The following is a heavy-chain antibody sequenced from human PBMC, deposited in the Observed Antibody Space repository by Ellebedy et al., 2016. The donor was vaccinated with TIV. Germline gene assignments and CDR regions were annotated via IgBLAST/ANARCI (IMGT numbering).Heavy chain of an antibody. V-gene: IGHV3-11*01. D-gene: IGHD3-10*01. J-gene: IGHJ6*02. CDR3: ARIVGGGLGEWTSYYYGMDV. Sequence: GGSLRLXXAASGFSFSDYYMSWIRQAPGKGLEWISYFSSSGSNIRYTDSVKGRFTISRDNAKNSLYLQMNSLRAEDTAVYYCARIVGGGLGEWTSYYYGMDVWGQGTTVTVSS. CDR2: FSSSGSNI. CDR1: GFSFSDYY.